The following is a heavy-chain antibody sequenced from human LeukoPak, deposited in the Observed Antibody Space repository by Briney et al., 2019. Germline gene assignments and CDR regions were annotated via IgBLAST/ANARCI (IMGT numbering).Heavy chain of an antibody. CDR3: ARGSSSGWYYQAY. D-gene: IGHD6-19*01. Sequence: ASVKVSCKASGYTFTGYYMHWVRQAPGQGLEWMGWINPNSGGTNYAQKFQGRVTMTRDTSISTAYMELSRPRSDDTAVYYCARGSSSGWYYQAYWGQGTLVTVSS. V-gene: IGHV1-2*02. J-gene: IGHJ4*02. CDR2: INPNSGGT. CDR1: GYTFTGYY.